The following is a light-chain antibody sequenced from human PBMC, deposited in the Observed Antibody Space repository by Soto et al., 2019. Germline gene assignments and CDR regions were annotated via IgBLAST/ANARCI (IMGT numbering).Light chain of an antibody. CDR2: DVS. CDR3: SSYTSSSTYVV. Sequence: QSALTQSASVSGSPGQSITISCTGTSSDVGGYNYVSWYQQHPGKAPKLIIYDVSNRPSGVSDRFSGSKSGNTASLTISGLQAEDEADYYCSSYTSSSTYVVFGGGTKVTVL. CDR1: SSDVGGYNY. V-gene: IGLV2-14*01. J-gene: IGLJ2*01.